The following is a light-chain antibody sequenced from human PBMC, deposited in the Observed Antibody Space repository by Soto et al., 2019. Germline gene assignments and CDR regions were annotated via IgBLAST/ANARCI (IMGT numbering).Light chain of an antibody. CDR2: DAY. V-gene: IGKV3-11*01. CDR3: QQRHMWPIT. Sequence: EIVLTQSPATLSLSPGERATLSCRASQSLSRHLAWYQQIPGQAPRLLIYDAYNRATGIPPRFSGSGSGTDFTLTISSLEPEDSAVYYCQQRHMWPITFGQGTRLEIK. J-gene: IGKJ5*01. CDR1: QSLSRH.